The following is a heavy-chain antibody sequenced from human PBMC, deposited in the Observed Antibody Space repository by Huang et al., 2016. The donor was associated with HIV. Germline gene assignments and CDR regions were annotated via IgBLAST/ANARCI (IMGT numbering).Heavy chain of an antibody. V-gene: IGHV1-3*01. D-gene: IGHD1-1*01. J-gene: IGHJ3*02. CDR2: INAGNGNT. CDR1: GYTLTQHG. CDR3: ARERNNWYLNDAYDI. Sequence: QVHLVQSGAEVKRPGASVRISCKASGYTLTQHGLHWVRKAPGHRLEWMGWINAGNGNTKIAQKFQCRVTITKDTSADTAYMDVSSLTSEDTAVYYCARERNNWYLNDAYDIWGQGTVVTVSS.